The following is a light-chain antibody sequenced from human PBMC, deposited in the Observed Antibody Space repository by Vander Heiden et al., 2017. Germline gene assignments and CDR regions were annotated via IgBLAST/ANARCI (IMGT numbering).Light chain of an antibody. Sequence: DIVMTQSPDSLHLSMRERPSITSQSTQSVLYSSNNKNYLAWYQQKPGQPPKLLIYWASTRESGVPDRFSGSGSGTDFTLTISSLQAEDVAVYYCQQYYSTPTFGQGTKVEIK. CDR1: QSVLYSSNNKNY. CDR3: QQYYSTPT. CDR2: WAS. J-gene: IGKJ1*01. V-gene: IGKV4-1*01.